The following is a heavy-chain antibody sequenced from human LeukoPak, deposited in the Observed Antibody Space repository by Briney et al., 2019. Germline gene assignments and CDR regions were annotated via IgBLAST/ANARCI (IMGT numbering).Heavy chain of an antibody. Sequence: SQTLSLTCAISGDSVSSNSASWSWIRQSPSRGLEWLGRAYYRSKWSNDYAGSVRSRITINPDTTKNQFSLLLNSVTPEDTAIYYCARGRGDLAARAFDIWGQGTMATVSS. CDR3: ARGRGDLAARAFDI. CDR2: AYYRSKWSN. V-gene: IGHV6-1*01. J-gene: IGHJ3*02. D-gene: IGHD6-6*01. CDR1: GDSVSSNSAS.